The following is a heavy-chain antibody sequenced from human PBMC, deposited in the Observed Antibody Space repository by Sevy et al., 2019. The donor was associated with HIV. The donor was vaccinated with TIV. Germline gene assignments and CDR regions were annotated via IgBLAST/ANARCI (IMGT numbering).Heavy chain of an antibody. Sequence: GGSLRLSCAASGFTFSSYSMNWVRQAPGKGLEWVSSISSSSSYIYYADSVKGRFTITRDNAKNSLYLQMNSLGAEDTAVYYCGRAGGSYSSYDYWGQGTLVTVSS. CDR2: ISSSSSYI. V-gene: IGHV3-21*01. J-gene: IGHJ4*02. CDR3: GRAGGSYSSYDY. CDR1: GFTFSSYS. D-gene: IGHD6-6*01.